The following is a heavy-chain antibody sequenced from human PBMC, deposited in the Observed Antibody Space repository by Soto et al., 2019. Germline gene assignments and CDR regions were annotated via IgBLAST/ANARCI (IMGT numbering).Heavy chain of an antibody. CDR1: GGSISSSSHF. CDR2: VYYSGNA. V-gene: IGHV4-39*01. J-gene: IGHJ3*02. CDR3: ARHENIVVVAAATAFDI. Sequence: LQLQESGPGLVKPSETLSLTCSVSGGSISSSSHFWGWIRQPPGKGLEWIGTVYYSGNAYFSPPLKSRVTISVDTSKNQFSLDLSSVTAADTAVYYCARHENIVVVAAATAFDIWGQGTLVTVSS. D-gene: IGHD2-15*01.